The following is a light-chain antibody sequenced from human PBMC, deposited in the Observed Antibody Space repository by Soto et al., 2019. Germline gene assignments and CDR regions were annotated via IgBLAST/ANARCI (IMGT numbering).Light chain of an antibody. Sequence: QSVLTQPPSVSGAPGQRVTISCTGRSSNIGAGYDVHWYQQLPGTAPKLLIYGNSNRPSGVPDRFSGSKSGTSASLAITGLQSEDEADYYCQSYDGSLSGVVFGGGTKVTVL. J-gene: IGLJ2*01. CDR2: GNS. CDR3: QSYDGSLSGVV. V-gene: IGLV1-40*01. CDR1: SSNIGAGYD.